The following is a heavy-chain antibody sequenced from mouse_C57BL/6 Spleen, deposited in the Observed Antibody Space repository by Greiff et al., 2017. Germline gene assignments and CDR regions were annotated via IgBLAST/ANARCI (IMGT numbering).Heavy chain of an antibody. J-gene: IGHJ4*01. CDR2: IYPGSGST. V-gene: IGHV1-55*01. Sequence: QVHVKQPGAELVKPGASVKMSCKASGYTFTSYWLTWVKQRPGQGLEWIGDIYPGSGSTNYNEKFKNKATLTVDTSSSTASMQLSSLTSEDSAVYYCAREGIYYGSSLLYAMDDWGQGTSVTVSS. CDR1: GYTFTSYW. CDR3: AREGIYYGSSLLYAMDD. D-gene: IGHD1-1*01.